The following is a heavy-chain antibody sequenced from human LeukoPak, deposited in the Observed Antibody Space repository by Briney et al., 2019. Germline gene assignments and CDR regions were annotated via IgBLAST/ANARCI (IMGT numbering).Heavy chain of an antibody. CDR3: ARAYCSGGSCYSGYFDY. CDR1: GFTVSSNY. J-gene: IGHJ4*02. D-gene: IGHD2-15*01. Sequence: GGSLRLSCAASGFTVSSNYMSWVRQAPGKGLEWVSIIYAGGSTYYADSVKGRFTISRDNSKNTLYLQMNSLRAEDTAVYYCARAYCSGGSCYSGYFDYWGQGTLVTVSS. V-gene: IGHV3-53*01. CDR2: IYAGGST.